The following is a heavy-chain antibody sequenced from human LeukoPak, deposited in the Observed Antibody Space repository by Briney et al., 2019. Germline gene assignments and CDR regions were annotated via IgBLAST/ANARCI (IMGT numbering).Heavy chain of an antibody. J-gene: IGHJ4*02. V-gene: IGHV1-18*01. CDR2: ISAYNGNT. D-gene: IGHD4-17*01. Sequence: GASVKVSCKASGYTFTSYGISWVRQAPGQGLEWMGWISAYNGNTNYAQKLQGRVTMTTDTSTSIAYMELRSLRSDDTAVYYCARDRSNDYGDYAIDYWGQGTLVTVSS. CDR3: ARDRSNDYGDYAIDY. CDR1: GYTFTSYG.